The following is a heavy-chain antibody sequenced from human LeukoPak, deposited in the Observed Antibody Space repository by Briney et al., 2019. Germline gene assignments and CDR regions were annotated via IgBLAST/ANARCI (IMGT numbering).Heavy chain of an antibody. CDR1: GFTFDDYA. CDR3: AKDIDYYGSGSFVFDY. J-gene: IGHJ4*02. D-gene: IGHD3-10*01. V-gene: IGHV3-9*01. Sequence: GGSLRLSCAASGFTFDDYAIHWVRQAPGKGLEWVSGISWNSGSIGYADSVGGRFTISRDNAKNSLYLQMNSLRAEDTALYYCAKDIDYYGSGSFVFDYWGQGTLVTVSS. CDR2: ISWNSGSI.